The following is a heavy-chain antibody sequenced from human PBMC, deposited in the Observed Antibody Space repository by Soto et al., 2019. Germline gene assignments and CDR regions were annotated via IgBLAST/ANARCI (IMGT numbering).Heavy chain of an antibody. J-gene: IGHJ5*02. V-gene: IGHV1-18*01. CDR1: GYSFRSYG. CDR3: ASDRLRGYDSSGFYS. CDR2: INPYNGNR. D-gene: IGHD3-22*01. Sequence: QVQLVQSGGELRKPGASVKVSCEASGYSFRSYGINWVRQAPGQGLEWMGWINPYNGNRNYAQKFEDRITMTTDTSTNTVYMELRSLRSDETAVYYCASDRLRGYDSSGFYSWGQGTLVIVSS.